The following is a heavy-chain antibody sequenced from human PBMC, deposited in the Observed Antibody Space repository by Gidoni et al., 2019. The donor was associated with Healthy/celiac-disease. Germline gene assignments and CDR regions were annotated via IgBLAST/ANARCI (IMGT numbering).Heavy chain of an antibody. V-gene: IGHV1-3*01. CDR3: ARRTDTAMVSPTGFDY. CDR1: GYTFTSYA. CDR2: INAGNGNT. J-gene: IGHJ4*02. D-gene: IGHD5-18*01. Sequence: QVQLVQSGAEVKKPGASVKVSCKASGYTFTSYAMHLVRQAPGQRLEWMGWINAGNGNTKYSQKFQGRVTITRDTSASTAYMELSSLRSEDTAVYYCARRTDTAMVSPTGFDYWGQGTLVTVSS.